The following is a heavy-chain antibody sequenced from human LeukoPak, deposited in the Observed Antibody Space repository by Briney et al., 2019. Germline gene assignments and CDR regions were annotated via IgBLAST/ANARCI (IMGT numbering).Heavy chain of an antibody. J-gene: IGHJ5*02. V-gene: IGHV3-23*01. CDR2: ISGSGGST. D-gene: IGHD6-13*01. CDR1: GGSISSSSYY. Sequence: ETLSLTCTVSGGSISSSSYYWGWIRQPPGKGLEWVSGISGSGGSTYYADSVKGRFTISRDNSKNTLYLQMNSLRAEDTAVYYCAKEPRSIAAAVGWFDPWGQGTLVTVSS. CDR3: AKEPRSIAAAVGWFDP.